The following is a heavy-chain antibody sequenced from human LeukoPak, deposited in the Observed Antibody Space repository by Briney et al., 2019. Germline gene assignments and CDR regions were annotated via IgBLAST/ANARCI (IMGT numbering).Heavy chain of an antibody. D-gene: IGHD4-11*01. CDR1: GDSVSSNSAT. J-gene: IGHJ3*02. CDR3: ARGFPSNPVAFDI. V-gene: IGHV6-1*01. Sequence: SQTLSLPCAISGDSVSSNSATWNWIRQSPSRGLEWLGRTYYRSKWYNDYAASVKSRITINPDTSKNQFSLQLNSVTPEDTAVYYCARGFPSNPVAFDIWGQGTMVTVSS. CDR2: TYYRSKWYN.